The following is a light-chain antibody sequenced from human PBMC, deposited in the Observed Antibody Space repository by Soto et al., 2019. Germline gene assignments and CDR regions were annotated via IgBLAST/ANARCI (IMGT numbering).Light chain of an antibody. Sequence: QSVLTQPASVSGSPGQSITISCTGTRRDVGGYNYVSWYQQYPGKSPKLLIYEVTHRPSGVSNRFSGSKSGNTASLTISRLQAEDEADYYCSSYTISNTLPVDFGTGTKVTVL. CDR2: EVT. CDR1: RRDVGGYNY. V-gene: IGLV2-14*01. J-gene: IGLJ1*01. CDR3: SSYTISNTLPVD.